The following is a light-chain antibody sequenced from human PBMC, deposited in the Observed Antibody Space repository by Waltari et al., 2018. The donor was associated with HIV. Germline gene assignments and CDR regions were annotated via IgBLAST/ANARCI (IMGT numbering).Light chain of an antibody. V-gene: IGLV1-51*01. Sequence: QSVLTQPPSASATPGQKVTISCSGSSSNIGYNYVFWYQQLPGTAPKLLIYDNNMRPSGIPDRFSGSKSGTSVTLGITGLQTGDEADYYCSTWDSGLSAVVFGGGTKLTVL. CDR1: SSNIGYNY. CDR3: STWDSGLSAVV. J-gene: IGLJ2*01. CDR2: DNN.